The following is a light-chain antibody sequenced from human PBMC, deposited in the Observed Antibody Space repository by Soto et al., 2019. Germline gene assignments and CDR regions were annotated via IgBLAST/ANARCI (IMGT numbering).Light chain of an antibody. Sequence: QSALTQPASVSGSPGQSITISCTGTSSDVGGYNYVSWYQQHPGKAPKLMIYDVSNRPSGVPNRFSGSKSGNTAFLTISWCQAEDEADYYCCSYTSSSLYVFGTGTKLTVL. CDR2: DVS. V-gene: IGLV2-14*01. CDR3: CSYTSSSLYV. CDR1: SSDVGGYNY. J-gene: IGLJ1*01.